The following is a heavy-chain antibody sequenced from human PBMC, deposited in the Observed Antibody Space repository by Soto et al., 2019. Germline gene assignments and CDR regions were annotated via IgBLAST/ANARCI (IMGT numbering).Heavy chain of an antibody. J-gene: IGHJ4*02. V-gene: IGHV3-15*07. CDR2: IKSKTDGGTT. CDR1: GFTFSNAW. CDR3: TTEITMIVVVIENPFDY. Sequence: PGGSLRLSCAASGFTFSNAWMNWVRQAPGKGLEWVGRIKSKTDGGTTDYAAPVKGRFTISRDDSKNTLYLQMNSLKTEDTAVYYCTTEITMIVVVIENPFDYWGQGTLVTVSS. D-gene: IGHD3-22*01.